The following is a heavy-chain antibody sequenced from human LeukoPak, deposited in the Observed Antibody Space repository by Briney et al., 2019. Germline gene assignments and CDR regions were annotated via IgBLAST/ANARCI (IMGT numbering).Heavy chain of an antibody. CDR1: GGSFSGYY. D-gene: IGHD2-8*01. Sequence: SETLSLTCAVYGGSFSGYYWSWIRQPAGKGLEWIGRIYTSGSTNYNPSLKSRVTISVDTSKNQFSLKLTSVTAADTAVYYCARSGTKTNGFDHWGQGTLVTVSS. V-gene: IGHV4-59*10. CDR2: IYTSGST. J-gene: IGHJ4*02. CDR3: ARSGTKTNGFDH.